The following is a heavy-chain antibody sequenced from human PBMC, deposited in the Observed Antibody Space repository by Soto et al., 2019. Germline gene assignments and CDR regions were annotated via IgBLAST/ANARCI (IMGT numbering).Heavy chain of an antibody. CDR1: GFTFSSYA. D-gene: IGHD6-19*01. CDR2: ISYDGSNK. Sequence: QVQLVESGGGVVQPGRSLRLSCAASGFTFSSYAMHWARQAPGKGLEWVAVISYDGSNKYYADSVKGRFTISRDNSKNTLYLQMNSLRAEDTAVYYCARDRSSGWSGGLDYWGQGTLVTVSS. J-gene: IGHJ4*02. V-gene: IGHV3-30-3*01. CDR3: ARDRSSGWSGGLDY.